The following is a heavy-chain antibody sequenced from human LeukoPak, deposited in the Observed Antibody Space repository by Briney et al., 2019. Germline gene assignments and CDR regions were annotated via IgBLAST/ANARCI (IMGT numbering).Heavy chain of an antibody. J-gene: IGHJ4*02. CDR3: AYSSSEPAYFGY. V-gene: IGHV1-2*02. D-gene: IGHD6-6*01. CDR1: GYTFTGYY. CDR2: INPNSGGT. Sequence: ASVKVSCTASGYTFTGYYMHWVRQAPGQGLEWMGWINPNSGGTNYAQKFQGRVTMTRDTSISTAYMELSRLRSDDTAVYYCAYSSSEPAYFGYWGQGTLVTVSS.